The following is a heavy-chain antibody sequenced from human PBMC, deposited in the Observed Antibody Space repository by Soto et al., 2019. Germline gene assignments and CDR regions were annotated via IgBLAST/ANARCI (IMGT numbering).Heavy chain of an antibody. D-gene: IGHD3-3*01. CDR3: ATDSNYDVSNSF. Sequence: SVKVSCKSSGGTLNNYAINWVRQAPGQGLEWMGGILPVSAPPDYAQKFQGRVSITADHSTSTVYMELSRLKSDDTAVYFCATDSNYDVSNSFWGQGTLVTV. V-gene: IGHV1-69*13. CDR1: GGTLNNYA. CDR2: ILPVSAPP. J-gene: IGHJ4*02.